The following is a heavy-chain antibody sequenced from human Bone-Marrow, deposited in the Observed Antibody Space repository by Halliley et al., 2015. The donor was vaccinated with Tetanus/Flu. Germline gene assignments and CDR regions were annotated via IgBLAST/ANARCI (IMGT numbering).Heavy chain of an antibody. CDR1: GYKFASQW. J-gene: IGHJ3*02. CDR2: IYPGDSDT. D-gene: IGHD3-3*01. V-gene: IGHV5-51*03. CDR3: ARRTPYYDFWSGGEDAYDI. Sequence: QLVQSGAEVKKPGESLKISCKGSGYKFASQWIGWVRQMPGKGLEWVGIIYPGDSDTRYSQSFRGQVTISADKSINNAYVQWSSLKASDTATYFCARRTPYYDFWSGGEDAYDIWGQGTMVTVSS.